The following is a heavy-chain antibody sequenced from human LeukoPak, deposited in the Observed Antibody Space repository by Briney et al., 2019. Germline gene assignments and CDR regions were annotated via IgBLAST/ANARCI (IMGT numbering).Heavy chain of an antibody. V-gene: IGHV4-34*01. CDR2: INHSGST. CDR3: ARGLEVYYYYMDV. Sequence: SETLSLTCAVYGGSFSGYYWSWIRQPPGKGLEWIGEINHSGSTNYNPSLKSRVTISVDTSKNQFSLKLSSVTAADTAVYYCARGLEVYYYYMDVWGKGTTVTVSS. CDR1: GGSFSGYY. J-gene: IGHJ6*03.